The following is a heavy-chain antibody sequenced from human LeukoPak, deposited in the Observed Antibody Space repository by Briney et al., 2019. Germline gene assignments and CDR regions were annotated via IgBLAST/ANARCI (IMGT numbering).Heavy chain of an antibody. D-gene: IGHD6-6*01. J-gene: IGHJ6*03. Sequence: KPSETLSLTCTVSGGSINSSSYYWGWIRQPPGKGLEWIGSVYYSGCTHYNPSLKSQVTISVDTSKNHFSLRLSSVTAADTAVYYCARQSIAARGYYYYMDVWGKGTTVTVSS. V-gene: IGHV4-39*01. CDR2: VYYSGCT. CDR1: GGSINSSSYY. CDR3: ARQSIAARGYYYYMDV.